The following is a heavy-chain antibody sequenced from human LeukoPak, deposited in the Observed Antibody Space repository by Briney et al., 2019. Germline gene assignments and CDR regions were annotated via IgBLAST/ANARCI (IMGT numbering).Heavy chain of an antibody. CDR3: ATRLVEDAFDI. J-gene: IGHJ3*02. Sequence: SETLSLTCAVSGGSISSSNWWSWVRQPTGKGLEWIVEIYHSGSTNYNPSLKSRVTISVDTSKNQFSLKLSSVTAADTAVYYCATRLVEDAFDIWGQGTMVTVSS. D-gene: IGHD2-15*01. CDR1: GGSISSSNW. V-gene: IGHV4-4*02. CDR2: IYHSGST.